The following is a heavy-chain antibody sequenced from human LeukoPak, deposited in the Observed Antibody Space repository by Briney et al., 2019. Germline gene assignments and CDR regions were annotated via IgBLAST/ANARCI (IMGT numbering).Heavy chain of an antibody. V-gene: IGHV4-34*01. CDR2: INHSGST. CDR1: GGSFSGYY. J-gene: IGHJ5*02. CDR3: ATGIAAAARGWFDP. Sequence: SETLSLTCAVYGGSFSGYYWGWIRQPPGKGLEWIGEINHSGSTNYNPSLKSRVTISVDTSKNQFSLKLSSVTAADTAVYYCATGIAAAARGWFDPWGQGTLVTVSS. D-gene: IGHD6-13*01.